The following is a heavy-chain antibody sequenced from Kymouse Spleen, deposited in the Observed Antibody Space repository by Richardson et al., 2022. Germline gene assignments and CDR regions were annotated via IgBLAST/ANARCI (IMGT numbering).Heavy chain of an antibody. CDR1: GFTFSSYS. D-gene: IGHD1-26*01. V-gene: IGHV3-21*03. Sequence: EVQLVESGGGLVKPGGSLRLSCAASGFTFSSYSMNWVRQAPGKGLEWVSSISSSSSYIYYADSVKGRFTISRDNAKNSLYLQMNSLRAEDTAVYYCARDGIDSGSSFDYWGQGTLVTVSS. J-gene: IGHJ4*02. CDR3: ARDGIDSGSSFDY. CDR2: ISSSSSYI.